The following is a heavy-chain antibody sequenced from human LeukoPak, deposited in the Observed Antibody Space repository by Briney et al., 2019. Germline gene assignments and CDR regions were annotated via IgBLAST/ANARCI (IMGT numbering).Heavy chain of an antibody. Sequence: VASVKVSCKASGYTFTSYYMHWVRQAPGQGLEWMGIFNPTYDIPIYAQTFEGRVTMTRDMSTSTVYLELSTLTSDDTAVYFCAKDPRNILTGDYDDFDIWGQGTMVIVSS. D-gene: IGHD3-9*01. CDR3: AKDPRNILTGDYDDFDI. CDR2: FNPTYDIP. J-gene: IGHJ3*02. V-gene: IGHV1-46*01. CDR1: GYTFTSYY.